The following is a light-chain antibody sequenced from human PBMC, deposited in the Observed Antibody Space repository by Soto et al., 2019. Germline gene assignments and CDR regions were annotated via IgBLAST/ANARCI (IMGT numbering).Light chain of an antibody. J-gene: IGLJ3*02. CDR3: HSYDSSLSGYWV. V-gene: IGLV1-40*01. CDR1: SSNIGAGYD. Sequence: QSVLTQPPSVSGAPGQRVTISCTGSSSNIGAGYDVHWYQQLPGTAPKLLIYDNDYRPSGVPDRFSGSKSGTSASLAITGRQAEDAADYYCHSYDSSLSGYWVFGGGTKLTVL. CDR2: DND.